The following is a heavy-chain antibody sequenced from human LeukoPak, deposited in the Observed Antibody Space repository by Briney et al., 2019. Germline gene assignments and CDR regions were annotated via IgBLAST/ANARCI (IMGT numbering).Heavy chain of an antibody. CDR1: GGSISSGVYY. CDR3: ARDLDRGGSRYFDY. CDR2: IYYSGST. J-gene: IGHJ4*02. D-gene: IGHD2-15*01. Sequence: PSQTLSLTCTVSGGSISSGVYYWSWIRQHPGKGLEWIGYIYYSGSTYYNPSLKSRVTISVDTSKNQFSLKLSSVTAADTAVYYCARDLDRGGSRYFDYWGQGTLVTVSS. V-gene: IGHV4-31*03.